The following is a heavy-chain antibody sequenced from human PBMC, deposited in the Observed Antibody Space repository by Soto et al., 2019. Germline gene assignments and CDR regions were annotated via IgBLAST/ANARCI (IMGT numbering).Heavy chain of an antibody. CDR1: GFTFSSYA. J-gene: IGHJ5*02. CDR2: ISGSGGST. Sequence: GWSLRLSCAASGFTFSSYAMSWVRQAPGEGLEWVSGISGSGGSTYYADSVKGRFTISRDNSKNTLYLQMNSLRAEDTAVYYCAKVMVKNWFDPWGQGTLVTVSS. D-gene: IGHD5-18*01. V-gene: IGHV3-23*01. CDR3: AKVMVKNWFDP.